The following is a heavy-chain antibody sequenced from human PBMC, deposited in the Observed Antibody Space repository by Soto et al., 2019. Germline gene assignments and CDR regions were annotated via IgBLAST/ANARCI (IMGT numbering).Heavy chain of an antibody. Sequence: GGSLRLSCAASGFTFSSYAMHWVRQAPGKGLEWVAVISYDGSNKYYADSVKGRFTISRDNSKNKLYLQMNSLRAEDTAVYYCARDTPRIAAATSVWGQGTLVTVSS. CDR2: ISYDGSNK. V-gene: IGHV3-30-3*01. CDR1: GFTFSSYA. D-gene: IGHD6-13*01. J-gene: IGHJ4*02. CDR3: ARDTPRIAAATSV.